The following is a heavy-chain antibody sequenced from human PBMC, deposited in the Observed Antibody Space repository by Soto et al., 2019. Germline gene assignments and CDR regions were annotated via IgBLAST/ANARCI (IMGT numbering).Heavy chain of an antibody. J-gene: IGHJ4*02. CDR1: GGSISSSSYY. CDR3: SIHNRGGYYYDSNPRGFDS. CDR2: IYYSGST. V-gene: IGHV4-39*01. Sequence: QLQLPESGPGLVKPSETLSLTCTVSGGSISSSSYYWGGIRQPPGKGLELIGRIYYSGSTYYHPSRKSRATISVDKSKSPFSLPLRSVTAADTAVYYCSIHNRGGYYYDSNPRGFDSWGQGTLVTVAS. D-gene: IGHD3-22*01.